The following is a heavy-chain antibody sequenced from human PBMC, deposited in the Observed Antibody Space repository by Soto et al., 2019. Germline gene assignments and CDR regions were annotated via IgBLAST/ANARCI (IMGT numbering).Heavy chain of an antibody. J-gene: IGHJ6*02. CDR2: IYPGDSDT. D-gene: IGHD6-13*01. CDR3: ARQVVAAGKYYYYGMDV. CDR1: GYSFTSYW. Sequence: PGESLKISCKGSGYSFTSYWIGWVRQMPGKGLEWMGIIYPGDSDTRYSPSFQGQVTISADKSISTAYLQWSSLKASDTAMYYCARQVVAAGKYYYYGMDVWGQGTTVTVSS. V-gene: IGHV5-51*01.